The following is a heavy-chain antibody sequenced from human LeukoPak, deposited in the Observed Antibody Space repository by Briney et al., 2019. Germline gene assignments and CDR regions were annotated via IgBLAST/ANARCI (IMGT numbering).Heavy chain of an antibody. D-gene: IGHD6-13*01. CDR3: AREGPYSSSWYGPPTHFDY. CDR2: IYYSGST. J-gene: IGHJ4*02. V-gene: IGHV4-59*01. Sequence: SETLSLTCAVSGGSISSYYWSWIRQPPGKGLERIGYIYYSGSTNYNPSLKSRVTISVDTSKNQFSLKLSSVTAADTAVYYCAREGPYSSSWYGPPTHFDYWGQGTLVTVSS. CDR1: GGSISSYY.